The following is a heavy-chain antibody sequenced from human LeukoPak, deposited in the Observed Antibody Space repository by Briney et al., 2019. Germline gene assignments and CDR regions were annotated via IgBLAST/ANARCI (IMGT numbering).Heavy chain of an antibody. CDR1: GFTFSSYG. D-gene: IGHD3-22*01. CDR2: IWYDGSNK. CDR3: ARGGYYYDSSGYSHFDY. V-gene: IGHV3-33*01. Sequence: GGSLRLSCAASGFTFSSYGMHWVRQAPGKGLEWVAAIWYDGSNKYYADSVEGRFTISRDNSKNTLYLQMNSLRAEDTAVYYCARGGYYYDSSGYSHFDYWGQGTLVTVSS. J-gene: IGHJ4*02.